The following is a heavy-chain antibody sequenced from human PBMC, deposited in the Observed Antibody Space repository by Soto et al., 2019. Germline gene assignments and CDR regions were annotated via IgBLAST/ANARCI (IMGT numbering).Heavy chain of an antibody. CDR1: GHTFTDYG. D-gene: IGHD3-10*01. V-gene: IGHV1-18*01. CDR2: ISAYSGNT. Sequence: ASVKVSCKASGHTFTDYGVTWVRQAPGQGLEWMGWISAYSGNTDYAQNVQGRVTMTTDTSTTTAYVELRTLRSDDTAIYYCARGYFYGSGTYPIDFWGPGTLVTVSS. CDR3: ARGYFYGSGTYPIDF. J-gene: IGHJ4*01.